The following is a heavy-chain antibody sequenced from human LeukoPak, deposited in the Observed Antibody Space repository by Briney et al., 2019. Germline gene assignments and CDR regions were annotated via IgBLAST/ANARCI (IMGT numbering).Heavy chain of an antibody. CDR2: IWYDGSNK. Sequence: PGRSLRLSCAASGFTFSSYGMHWVRQAPGKGLEWVAVIWYDGSNKYYADSVKGRFTISRDNSKNTLYLQMNSLRAEDTAVYYCARGRIAAAPDHWGQGTLVTVSS. CDR1: GFTFSSYG. V-gene: IGHV3-33*01. J-gene: IGHJ4*02. CDR3: ARGRIAAAPDH. D-gene: IGHD6-13*01.